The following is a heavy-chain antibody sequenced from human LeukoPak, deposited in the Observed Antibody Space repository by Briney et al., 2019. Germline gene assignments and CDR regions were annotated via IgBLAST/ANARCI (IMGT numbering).Heavy chain of an antibody. D-gene: IGHD6-6*01. CDR3: ARAGFWAARMGWYFDL. Sequence: GASVKVSCKASGYTFTSYGISWVRQAPGQGLEWMGWISAYNGNTNYAQKLQGRVTMTTDTSTSTAYMELRILRSDDTVVYCCARAGFWAARMGWYFDLWGRGTLVTVSS. CDR1: GYTFTSYG. J-gene: IGHJ2*01. CDR2: ISAYNGNT. V-gene: IGHV1-18*01.